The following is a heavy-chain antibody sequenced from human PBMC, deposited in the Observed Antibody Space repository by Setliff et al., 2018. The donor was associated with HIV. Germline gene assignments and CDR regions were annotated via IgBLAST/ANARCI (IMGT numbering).Heavy chain of an antibody. J-gene: IGHJ4*02. D-gene: IGHD2-15*01. CDR2: IYTSGST. CDR3: ARVGGKGYSNFLDS. Sequence: SETLSLTCTVSGGSISSYYWSWIRQPPGKGLEWIGRIYTSGSTDYNPSLKSRVAISVDTSKNHFSLNLTSVTAADTAIYFCARVGGKGYSNFLDSWGQGLLVTVSS. V-gene: IGHV4-4*07. CDR1: GGSISSYY.